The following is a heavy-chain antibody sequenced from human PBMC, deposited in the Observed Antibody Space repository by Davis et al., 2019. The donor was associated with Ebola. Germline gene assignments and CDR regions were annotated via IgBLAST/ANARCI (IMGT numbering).Heavy chain of an antibody. D-gene: IGHD6-13*01. CDR3: ARDSSQQLAEYYYYYYYMDV. V-gene: IGHV3-11*04. CDR2: ISKTGNTV. Sequence: GESLKISCAASGFTFTDYYMSWIRQAPGKGLEWISYISKTGNTVFYADSVKGRFTISRDNAKNSLYLQMNSLRAEDTAVYYCARDSSQQLAEYYYYYYYMDVWGKGTTVTVSS. CDR1: GFTFTDYY. J-gene: IGHJ6*03.